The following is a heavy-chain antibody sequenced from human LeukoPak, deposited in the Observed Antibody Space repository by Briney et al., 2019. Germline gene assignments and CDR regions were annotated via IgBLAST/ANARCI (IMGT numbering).Heavy chain of an antibody. V-gene: IGHV3-20*04. CDR2: INWNGGST. CDR3: ARLKLMVAPDY. J-gene: IGHJ4*02. CDR1: GFTFDDYG. D-gene: IGHD2-8*01. Sequence: GGSLRLSCAASGFTFDDYGMSWVRQAPGKGLEWVSGINWNGGSTGYADSVKGRFTISRDNAKSSLYLQMNSLRAEDTALYYCARLKLMVAPDYWGQETLVTVSS.